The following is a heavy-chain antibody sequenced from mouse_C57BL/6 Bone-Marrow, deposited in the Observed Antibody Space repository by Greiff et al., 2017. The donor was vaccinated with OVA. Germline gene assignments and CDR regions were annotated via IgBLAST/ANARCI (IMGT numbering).Heavy chain of an antibody. CDR1: GYTFTSYG. Sequence: VKLMESGAELARPGASVKLSCKASGYTFTSYGISWVKQRTGQGLEWIGEIYPRSGNTYYNEKFKGKATLTADKSSSTAYMELRSLTSEDSAVYFCARSTTGWYFDVWGTGTTVTVSS. CDR2: IYPRSGNT. V-gene: IGHV1-81*01. CDR3: ARSTTGWYFDV. J-gene: IGHJ1*03. D-gene: IGHD1-1*01.